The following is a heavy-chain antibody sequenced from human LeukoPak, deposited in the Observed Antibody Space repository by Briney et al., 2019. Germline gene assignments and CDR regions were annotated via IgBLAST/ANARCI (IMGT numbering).Heavy chain of an antibody. D-gene: IGHD3-3*01. CDR1: GFPFSSYS. CDR2: ISSSSSYI. Sequence: PGGSLRLSCAASGFPFSSYSMNWVRQAPGKGLEWVSSISSSSSYIYYADSVKGRFTISRDNAKNSLYLQMNSLRAEDTAVYYCARVPPQYYDFWSGPSYYYYMDVWGKGTTVTVSS. V-gene: IGHV3-21*01. CDR3: ARVPPQYYDFWSGPSYYYYMDV. J-gene: IGHJ6*03.